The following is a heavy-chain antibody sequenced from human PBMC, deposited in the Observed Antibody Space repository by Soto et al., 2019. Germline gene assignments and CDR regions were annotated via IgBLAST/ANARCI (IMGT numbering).Heavy chain of an antibody. D-gene: IGHD2-15*01. V-gene: IGHV4-4*02. CDR1: GDSIDSSNL. Sequence: PSETLSLTCAVSGDSIDSSNLWSWVRQAPGKGLEWIGEIHHSGSTNYDPSLKSRVTISVDKSKNHFSLNLSSVTAADTAVYYCAKKVAITTTAKPKGQFDYWGQGTLVTVSS. CDR3: AKKVAITTTAKPKGQFDY. J-gene: IGHJ4*02. CDR2: IHHSGST.